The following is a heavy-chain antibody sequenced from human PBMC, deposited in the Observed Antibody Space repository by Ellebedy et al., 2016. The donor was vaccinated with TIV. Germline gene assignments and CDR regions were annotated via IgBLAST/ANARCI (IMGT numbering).Heavy chain of an antibody. Sequence: GESLKISCAASGFTFSSYGMHWVRQAPGKGLEWVAVIWYDGSNKYYADSVKGRFTISRDNSKNTLYLQMNSLRAEDTAVYYCARDERGSGGGTVDYWGQGTLVTVSS. CDR2: IWYDGSNK. CDR3: ARDERGSGGGTVDY. V-gene: IGHV3-33*01. J-gene: IGHJ4*02. D-gene: IGHD4-23*01. CDR1: GFTFSSYG.